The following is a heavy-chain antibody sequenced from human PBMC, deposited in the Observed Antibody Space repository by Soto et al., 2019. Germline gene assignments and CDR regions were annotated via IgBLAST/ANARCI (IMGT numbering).Heavy chain of an antibody. D-gene: IGHD2-21*02. CDR2: ISPFFGTT. Sequence: VHLVQSGADGRKSGSSVRVSCTASGGGTLSNDAISWVRQAPVQGLEWLGRISPFFGTTDYSQSFQGRLTMTSDATTGSVYMDLRRLKSDDTAVYYCAREVVTETTWGSFDSWGQGTLVTVSS. CDR3: AREVVTETTWGSFDS. J-gene: IGHJ4*02. V-gene: IGHV1-69*01. CDR1: GGGTLSNDA.